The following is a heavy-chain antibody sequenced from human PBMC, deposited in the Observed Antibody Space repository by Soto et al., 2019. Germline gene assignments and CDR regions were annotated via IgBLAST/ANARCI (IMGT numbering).Heavy chain of an antibody. CDR3: AKDPWDGSGSYSYYYYGMDV. CDR1: GFTFSSYG. CDR2: ISYDGSNK. D-gene: IGHD3-10*01. J-gene: IGHJ6*02. V-gene: IGHV3-30*18. Sequence: PGGSLRLSCAASGFTFSSYGMHWVRQAPGKGLEWVAVISYDGSNKYYADSVKGRFTISRDNSKSTLYLQMNSLRAEDTAVYYCAKDPWDGSGSYSYYYYGMDVWGQGTTVTVSS.